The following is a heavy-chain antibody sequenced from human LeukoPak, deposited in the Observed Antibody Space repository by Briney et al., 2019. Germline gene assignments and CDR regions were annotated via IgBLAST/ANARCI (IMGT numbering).Heavy chain of an antibody. CDR2: IYPGDSDT. CDR3: ARFDYYGSWSYFDLDY. Sequence: GGSLRLSCKGSGYSFTSYWIGWVRQMPGKGLEWMGIIYPGDSDTRYSPSFQGQVTISADKSISTAYLQWSSLKASDTAMYYCARFDYYGSWSYFDLDYWGQGTLVTVSS. D-gene: IGHD3-10*01. V-gene: IGHV5-51*01. CDR1: GYSFTSYW. J-gene: IGHJ4*02.